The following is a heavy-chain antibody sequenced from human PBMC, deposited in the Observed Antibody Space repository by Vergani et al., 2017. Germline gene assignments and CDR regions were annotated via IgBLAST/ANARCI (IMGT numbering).Heavy chain of an antibody. V-gene: IGHV3-33*01. J-gene: IGHJ6*03. Sequence: QVHLEESGGGVVQPGSSLRLSCTASGSTFSNFGMHWVRQAPGKGLEWVASIWNDGNNKYYGESVKGRFSISRDNSQNTLHLQMNSLRAEDTAVYYCARDASAYYFYTDVWGKGTTVTVSS. CDR2: IWNDGNNK. CDR3: ARDASAYYFYTDV. CDR1: GSTFSNFG.